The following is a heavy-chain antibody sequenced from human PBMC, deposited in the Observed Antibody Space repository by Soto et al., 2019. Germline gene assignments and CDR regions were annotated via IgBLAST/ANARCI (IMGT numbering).Heavy chain of an antibody. V-gene: IGHV3-23*01. D-gene: IGHD3-22*01. CDR3: AKDYYYDSSGYIDP. CDR2: ISGSGGST. CDR1: GFTFSSYA. Sequence: GSLRLSCAASGFTFSSYAMSWVRQAPGKGLEWVSAISGSGGSTYYADSVKGRFTISRDNSKNTLYLQMNSLRAEDTAVYYCAKDYYYDSSGYIDPWGQGTLVTVSS. J-gene: IGHJ5*02.